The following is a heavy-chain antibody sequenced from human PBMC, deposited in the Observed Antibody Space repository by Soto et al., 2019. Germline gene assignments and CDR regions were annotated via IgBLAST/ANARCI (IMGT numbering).Heavy chain of an antibody. Sequence: SETLSLTCTVSGDSIGSGGYYWTWIRQHPGKGLEWIAYIYTTGSTYYNPSLKSRVGISVDTSKNQFSLKLSSVTAADTAVYYCARGMPVSGSFDYWGQGTLVTVS. J-gene: IGHJ4*02. CDR1: GDSIGSGGYY. V-gene: IGHV4-31*03. CDR2: IYTTGST. D-gene: IGHD6-19*01. CDR3: ARGMPVSGSFDY.